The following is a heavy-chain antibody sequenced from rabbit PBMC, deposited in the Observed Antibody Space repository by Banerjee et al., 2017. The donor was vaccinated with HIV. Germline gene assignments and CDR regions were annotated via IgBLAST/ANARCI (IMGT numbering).Heavy chain of an antibody. CDR1: GFDFIVDYW. Sequence: QEQLVESGGGLVQPEGSLTLTCTASGFDFIVDYWMCWVRQAPGKGLEWIGCIDTGSGNTVYANWAKGRFTFSKTSSTTVTLQMTTMTGADTATYFCARNYVGYAYIFKLWGQGTLVTVS. CDR3: ARNYVGYAYIFKL. J-gene: IGHJ4*01. D-gene: IGHD6-1*01. V-gene: IGHV1S45*01. CDR2: IDTGSGNT.